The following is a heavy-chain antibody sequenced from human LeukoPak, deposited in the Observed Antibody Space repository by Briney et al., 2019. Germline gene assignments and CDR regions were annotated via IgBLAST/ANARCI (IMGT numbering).Heavy chain of an antibody. CDR2: ISSSSSYI. CDR3: ARGAAAGTVTAK. V-gene: IGHV3-21*01. D-gene: IGHD6-13*01. J-gene: IGHJ4*02. CDR1: GFTFSSYS. Sequence: GGSLRLPCAASGFTFSSYSMNWVRQAPGKGLEWVSSISSSSSYIYYADSVKGRFTISRDNAKNSLYLQMNSLRAEDTAVYYCARGAAAGTVTAKWGQGTLVTVSS.